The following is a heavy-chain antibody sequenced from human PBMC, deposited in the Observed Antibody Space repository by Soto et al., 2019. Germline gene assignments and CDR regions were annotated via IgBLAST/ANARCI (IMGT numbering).Heavy chain of an antibody. CDR2: IWYDGSNK. CDR3: AATYYYDSSGSLPFDD. Sequence: QVQLVESGGGVVQPGRSLRLSCAASGFTFSSYGMHWVRQAPGKGLEWVAVIWYDGSNKYYADSVKGRFTISRDNSKNTLYLQMNSLRAEDTAVYYCAATYYYDSSGSLPFDDWGQGTLVTVSS. J-gene: IGHJ4*02. D-gene: IGHD3-22*01. CDR1: GFTFSSYG. V-gene: IGHV3-33*01.